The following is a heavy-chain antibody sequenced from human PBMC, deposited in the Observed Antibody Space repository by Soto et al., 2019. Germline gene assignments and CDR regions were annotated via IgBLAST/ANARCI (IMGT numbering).Heavy chain of an antibody. CDR3: ARRQISPPTRGAASARGGMDV. Sequence: QVQLVESGGGVVQPGRSLRLACAASGFTFNIYGMHWVRQAPGKGLEWVAVIWNDGNGYYYANSVKGRFTISRDNSKNTVYLQMSSLRAEDTAVYYCARRQISPPTRGAASARGGMDVWGQGTTVTVSS. J-gene: IGHJ6*02. V-gene: IGHV3-33*01. D-gene: IGHD6-13*01. CDR1: GFTFNIYG. CDR2: IWNDGNGY.